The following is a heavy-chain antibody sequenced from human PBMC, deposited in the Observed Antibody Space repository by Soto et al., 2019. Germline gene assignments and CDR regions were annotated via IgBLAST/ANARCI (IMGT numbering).Heavy chain of an antibody. CDR1: GYNFTGYW. J-gene: IGHJ4*02. CDR2: IDPSDSYT. D-gene: IGHD2-21*02. Sequence: PGESQRISWKGSGYNFTGYWISWVRQRLGKGLEWMGRIDPSDSYTNYSPSFQGHVTISADKSISTAYLQWSSLKASDTAMYYCARRSQSQSDSLDYWGQGTLVTVSS. V-gene: IGHV5-10-1*01. CDR3: ARRSQSQSDSLDY.